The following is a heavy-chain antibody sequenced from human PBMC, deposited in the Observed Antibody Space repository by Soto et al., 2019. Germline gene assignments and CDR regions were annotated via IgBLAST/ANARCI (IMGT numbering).Heavy chain of an antibody. D-gene: IGHD6-19*01. CDR2: ISDSGANT. CDR3: AKDCRHSAWYGYNCFDP. CDR1: GFTFNNYG. Sequence: EVHLLESGGGLVQPGGSLRLSCAASGFTFNNYGMSWVRQAPGKGLEWVSVISDSGANTYYADSVKGRFTISRDNSKNTLYLHMNSLRAEDTAVYYCAKDCRHSAWYGYNCFDPWGQGTLVTVSS. J-gene: IGHJ5*02. V-gene: IGHV3-23*01.